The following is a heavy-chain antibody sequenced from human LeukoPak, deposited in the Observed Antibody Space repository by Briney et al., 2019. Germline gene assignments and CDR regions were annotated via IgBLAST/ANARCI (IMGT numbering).Heavy chain of an antibody. CDR2: IIPILGIA. Sequence: GASVKVSCKASGGTFSSYTISWVRQAPGQGLEWMGRIIPILGIANYAQKFQGRVTITADKSTSTAYMELSSLRSEDTAVYYCARGSVTVLYYYYYGMDVWGQGTTVTVSS. V-gene: IGHV1-69*02. D-gene: IGHD4-11*01. CDR1: GGTFSSYT. J-gene: IGHJ6*02. CDR3: ARGSVTVLYYYYYGMDV.